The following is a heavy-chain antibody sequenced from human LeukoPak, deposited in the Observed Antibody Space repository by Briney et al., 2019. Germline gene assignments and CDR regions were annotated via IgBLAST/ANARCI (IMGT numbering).Heavy chain of an antibody. CDR3: ARGSHGVGPDY. V-gene: IGHV4-39*07. CDR1: GGSISSSSYY. Sequence: SETLSLTCTVSGGSISSSSYYWSWIRQPPGKGLEWIGEINQGGNTNYNPSLKGRVTISVDTSRNQFSLNLNSVTAADTAMYSCARGSHGVGPDYWGQGTLVTVSS. CDR2: INQGGNT. J-gene: IGHJ4*02. D-gene: IGHD1-26*01.